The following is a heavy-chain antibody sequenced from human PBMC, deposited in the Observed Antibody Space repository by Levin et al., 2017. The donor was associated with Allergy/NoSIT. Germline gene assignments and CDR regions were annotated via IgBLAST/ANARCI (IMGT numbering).Heavy chain of an antibody. J-gene: IGHJ4*02. D-gene: IGHD3-10*01. Sequence: GSLRLSCTISGASIINNIYYGGWIRHPPGKGLEWIGIAHYTGRTYYNPSLESRVTISVDTSKNQFSLRLTSVTAADTAVYYCTRHQQVTGSSVLDSWGQGTLVTVSS. CDR2: AHYTGRT. V-gene: IGHV4-39*01. CDR1: GASIINNIYY. CDR3: TRHQQVTGSSVLDS.